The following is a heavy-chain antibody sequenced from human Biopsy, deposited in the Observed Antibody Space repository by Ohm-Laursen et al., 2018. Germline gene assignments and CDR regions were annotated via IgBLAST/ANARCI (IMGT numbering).Heavy chain of an antibody. CDR1: GFTFTNYN. D-gene: IGHD2-21*02. CDR2: ISISGSYV. Sequence: GSLRLSCSASGFTFTNYNMNWVRQAPGKGLEWVSSISISGSYVSYAESVKGRFTISRDNSKNSLFLQMNSLRDEDTALYYCAKISCGGDCYPHAFDIWGQGTMVTVSS. V-gene: IGHV3-21*01. J-gene: IGHJ3*02. CDR3: AKISCGGDCYPHAFDI.